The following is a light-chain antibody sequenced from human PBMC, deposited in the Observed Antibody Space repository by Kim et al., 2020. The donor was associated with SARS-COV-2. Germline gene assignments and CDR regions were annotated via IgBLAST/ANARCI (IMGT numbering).Light chain of an antibody. CDR3: QQSFTTPLLT. V-gene: IGKV1-39*01. Sequence: DIQMTQSPSSLSASVGHRVTITCRASQRISTYLNWYQQQPGKAPRLLIYAASSLQSGVPSRFSGSGSGTDFTLTINSLQPEDFATYYCQQSFTTPLLTFGGGTKVDIK. J-gene: IGKJ4*01. CDR2: AAS. CDR1: QRISTY.